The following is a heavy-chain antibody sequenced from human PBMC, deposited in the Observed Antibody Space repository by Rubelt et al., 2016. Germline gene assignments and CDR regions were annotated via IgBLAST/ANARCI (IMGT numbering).Heavy chain of an antibody. CDR1: GFTFSSYW. D-gene: IGHD2-21*01. CDR2: INSDGSSP. CDR3: ARKGGLLDLDY. V-gene: IGHV3-74*01. J-gene: IGHJ4*02. Sequence: VQLVESGGGLVQPGGSLRLSCAASGFTFSSYWMHWVRQAPGKGLVWVSRINSDGSSPSYADSVKGRFTSSRDNAKNTLYLQMNSLRAEDTAVYYCARKGGLLDLDYWGQGTLVTVSS.